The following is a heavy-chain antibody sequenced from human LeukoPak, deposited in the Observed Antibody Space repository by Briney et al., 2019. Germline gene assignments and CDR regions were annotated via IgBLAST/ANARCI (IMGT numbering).Heavy chain of an antibody. D-gene: IGHD1-7*01. Sequence: SQTLSLTCAISGDSVSTNSATWTWLRQSPSRGLEWLGRTYYRSKWYNDYAVSMKSRITINPDTSKNQFSLQLNSVTPEDTAAYYCARAGSNWHYVYWGQGTLVTVSS. CDR3: ARAGSNWHYVY. J-gene: IGHJ4*02. V-gene: IGHV6-1*01. CDR2: TYYRSKWYN. CDR1: GDSVSTNSAT.